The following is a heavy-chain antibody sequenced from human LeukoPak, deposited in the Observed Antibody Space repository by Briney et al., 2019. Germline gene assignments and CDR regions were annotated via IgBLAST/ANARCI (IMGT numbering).Heavy chain of an antibody. J-gene: IGHJ6*02. D-gene: IGHD3-9*01. CDR3: ARDRLVNGMDV. V-gene: IGHV3-48*03. CDR2: ISSSGSTI. Sequence: PGGSLRLSCAASGFTFSSYEVNWVRQAPGKGLEWVSYISSSGSTIYYADSVKGRFTISRDNAKNSLYLQMNSLRAEDTAVYYCARDRLVNGMDVWGQGTTVTVSS. CDR1: GFTFSSYE.